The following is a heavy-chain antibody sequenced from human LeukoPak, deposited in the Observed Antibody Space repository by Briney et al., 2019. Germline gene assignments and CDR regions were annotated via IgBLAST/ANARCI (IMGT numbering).Heavy chain of an antibody. J-gene: IGHJ3*02. CDR3: ARVYYYDSSGYPRAFDI. CDR2: IYSGGST. V-gene: IGHV3-53*01. D-gene: IGHD3-22*01. Sequence: QPGGSLRLSCAASGFTFSSYTMSWVRQAPGKGLEWVSVIYSGGSTYYADSVKGRFTISRDNSKNTLYLQMNSLRAEDTAVYYCARVYYYDSSGYPRAFDIWGQGTMVTVSS. CDR1: GFTFSSYT.